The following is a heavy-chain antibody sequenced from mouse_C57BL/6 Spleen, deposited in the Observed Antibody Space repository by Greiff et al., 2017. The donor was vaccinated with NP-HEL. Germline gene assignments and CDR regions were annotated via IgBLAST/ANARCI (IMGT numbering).Heavy chain of an antibody. J-gene: IGHJ1*03. CDR2: INPGSGGT. Sequence: QVQLKESGAELVRPGTSVKVSCKASGYAFTNYLIEWVKQRPGQGLEWIGVINPGSGGTNYNEKFKGKATLTADKSSSTAYMQLSSLTSEDSAVYFCARRGRYWYFDVWGTGTTVTVSS. CDR3: ARRGRYWYFDV. V-gene: IGHV1-54*01. CDR1: GYAFTNYL. D-gene: IGHD3-3*01.